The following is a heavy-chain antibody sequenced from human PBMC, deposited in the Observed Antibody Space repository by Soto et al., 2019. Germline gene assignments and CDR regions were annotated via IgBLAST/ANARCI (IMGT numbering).Heavy chain of an antibody. CDR3: ATQEVGGSYVYTFDP. V-gene: IGHV4-39*01. CDR2: IYYSGST. D-gene: IGHD1-26*01. J-gene: IGHJ5*02. CDR1: GGSISSSNYY. Sequence: QLQLQESGPGLVKPSETLSLTCTVSGGSISSSNYYWGWIRQPPGKGLEWIGSIYYSGSTYYNPSLKSRVTISAATSKNHSSLKRSSVTAADTAVYYCATQEVGGSYVYTFDPWGQGTLVTVSS.